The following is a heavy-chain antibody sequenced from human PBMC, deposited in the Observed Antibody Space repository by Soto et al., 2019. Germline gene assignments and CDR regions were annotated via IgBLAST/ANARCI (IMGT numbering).Heavy chain of an antibody. Sequence: QVRLQASGPGLVKPSQTLSLTCTVSGGSISSGDYYWTWIRQHPGKGLECIGYIAYSGSTYYNPFLRSRVSLSVDTSKNQFSLKLTSVTAADTAVYYCARGVVLVPATPNWFDPWGQGTLVTVSS. J-gene: IGHJ5*02. V-gene: IGHV4-31*03. CDR1: GGSISSGDYY. CDR2: IAYSGST. D-gene: IGHD2-2*01. CDR3: ARGVVLVPATPNWFDP.